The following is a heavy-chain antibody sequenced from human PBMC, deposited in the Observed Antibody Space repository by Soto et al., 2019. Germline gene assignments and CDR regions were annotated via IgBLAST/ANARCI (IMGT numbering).Heavy chain of an antibody. CDR2: IIPIFGTA. CDR1: GGTFSSYA. CDR3: AYSSGYYFPFDY. J-gene: IGHJ4*02. Sequence: SVKVSCKASGGTFSSYAISWVRQAPGQGLEWMGGIIPIFGTANYAQKFQGRVTITADESTSTAYMELSSLRSGDTAVYYCAYSSGYYFPFDYWGQGTLVTVSS. V-gene: IGHV1-69*13. D-gene: IGHD3-22*01.